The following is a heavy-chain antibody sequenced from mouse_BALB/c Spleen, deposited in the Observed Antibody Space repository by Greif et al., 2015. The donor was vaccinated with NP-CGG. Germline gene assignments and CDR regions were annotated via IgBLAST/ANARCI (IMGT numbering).Heavy chain of an antibody. CDR3: TTGFAY. CDR2: IRLKSNNYAT. J-gene: IGHJ3*01. V-gene: IGHV6-6*02. Sequence: DVKLQESGGGLVQPGGSMKLSCVASGFTLSNYWMNWVRQSPEKGLEWVAEIRLKSNNYATHYAESVRGRFTISRDDSKSSVYLQMNNLRAEDTGIYYCTTGFAYWGQGTLVTVSA. CDR1: GFTLSNYW.